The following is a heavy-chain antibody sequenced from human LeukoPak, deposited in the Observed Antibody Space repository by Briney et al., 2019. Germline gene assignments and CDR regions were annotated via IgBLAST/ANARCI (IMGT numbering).Heavy chain of an antibody. D-gene: IGHD3-10*01. CDR3: AKEGPLWFGDQPPGWFDP. Sequence: GGSLRLSCAASGFTFSSYAMHWVRQAPGKGLEYVSAISSNGGSTYYANSVKGRFTISRDNSKNTLYLQMNSLRAEDTAVYYCAKEGPLWFGDQPPGWFDPWGQGTLVTVSS. J-gene: IGHJ5*02. CDR2: ISSNGGST. CDR1: GFTFSSYA. V-gene: IGHV3-64*01.